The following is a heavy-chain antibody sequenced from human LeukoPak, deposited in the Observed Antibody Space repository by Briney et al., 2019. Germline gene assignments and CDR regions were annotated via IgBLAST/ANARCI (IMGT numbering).Heavy chain of an antibody. Sequence: GGSLRLSCAASGFTFSSYAMHWVRQAPGKGLEWVAVISYDGSNKYYADSVKGRFTISRDNSKNTLYLQMNSLRAEDTAVYYCAKDLTPGAYYDFWSGSAFDIWGQGTMVTVSS. J-gene: IGHJ3*02. CDR1: GFTFSSYA. CDR3: AKDLTPGAYYDFWSGSAFDI. D-gene: IGHD3-3*01. CDR2: ISYDGSNK. V-gene: IGHV3-30-3*01.